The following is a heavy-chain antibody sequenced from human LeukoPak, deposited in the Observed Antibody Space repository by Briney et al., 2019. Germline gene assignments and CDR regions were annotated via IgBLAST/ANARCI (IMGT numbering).Heavy chain of an antibody. V-gene: IGHV4-59*01. D-gene: IGHD6-13*01. Sequence: SETLSLTCTVSGGSISSYYWSWIRQPTGKGLEWIGYIYYSGTTNYNPSLKSRVTISVDTSKNQFSLKLSSVTAADTAVYYCARGVYIAAAXYGYWGQGTLVTVSS. CDR3: ARGVYIAAAXYGY. J-gene: IGHJ4*02. CDR2: IYYSGTT. CDR1: GGSISSYY.